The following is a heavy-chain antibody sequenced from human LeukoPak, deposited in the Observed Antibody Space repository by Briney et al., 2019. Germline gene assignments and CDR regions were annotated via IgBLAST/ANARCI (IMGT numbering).Heavy chain of an antibody. CDR3: ARVILPPPYYFDY. Sequence: VASVKVSCKASGGTFSSYAISWVRQAPGQGLEWMGGIIPIFGTANYAQKFQGRVTITADESTSTAYMELSSLRSEDTAVYYCARVILPPPYYFDYWGQGTLVTVSS. CDR2: IIPIFGTA. D-gene: IGHD2/OR15-2a*01. J-gene: IGHJ4*02. CDR1: GGTFSSYA. V-gene: IGHV1-69*13.